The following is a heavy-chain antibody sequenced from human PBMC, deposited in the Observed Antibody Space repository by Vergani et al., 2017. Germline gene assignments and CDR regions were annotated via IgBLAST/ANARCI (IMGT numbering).Heavy chain of an antibody. V-gene: IGHV1-58*02. CDR1: GFTFTSSA. CDR3: AAGGVLERVYGYYYMDV. CDR2: IVVGSGNT. J-gene: IGHJ6*03. Sequence: QMQLVQSGPEVKKPGTSVKVSCKASGFTFTSSAMQWVRQARGQRLEWIGWIVVGSGNTNYAQKFQERVTITRDMSTSTAYMELSSLRSEDTGVYYWAAGGVLERVYGYYYMDVWGKGTTVTVSS. D-gene: IGHD1-1*01.